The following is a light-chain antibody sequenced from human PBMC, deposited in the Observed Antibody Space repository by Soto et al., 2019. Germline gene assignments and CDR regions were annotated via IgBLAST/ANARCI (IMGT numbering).Light chain of an antibody. CDR3: QYYDSFRT. CDR1: QSVSSSY. J-gene: IGKJ1*01. V-gene: IGKV3-20*01. Sequence: EIVLTQSPGTLSLSPGXRATLSCRASQSVSSSYLAWYQQKPGQAPRLLIYGASRRATGVPDRFSGSGSGTDFTLTISRLEPEDSAVYFCQYYDSFRTFGQGTKV. CDR2: GAS.